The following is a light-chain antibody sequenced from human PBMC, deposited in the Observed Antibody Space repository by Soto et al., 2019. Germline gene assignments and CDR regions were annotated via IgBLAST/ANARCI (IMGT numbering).Light chain of an antibody. CDR2: GAS. J-gene: IGKJ1*01. V-gene: IGKV3-20*01. CDR1: QTITGSY. Sequence: EIVLTQSPGILSLSPGERATLSCRASQTITGSYLAWYQQKPGQAPRLLIYGASIRATGIPDRFSGSGSGTDFTLTISRLEHADFAVYYCQQYGSSPRTFGQGTKVEIK. CDR3: QQYGSSPRT.